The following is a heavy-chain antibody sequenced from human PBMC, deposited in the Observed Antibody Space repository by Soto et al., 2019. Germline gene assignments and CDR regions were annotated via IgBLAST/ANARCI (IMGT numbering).Heavy chain of an antibody. V-gene: IGHV4-30-4*08. CDR1: GGPFTTGAYY. CDR3: AVVDSTGNWFDP. CDR2: IYYSGST. J-gene: IGHJ5*02. Sequence: SETLSLTCTVSGGPFTTGAYYWSWIRQRPGKGLEWIGYIYYSGSTYYNPSLKSRVSISIDTSKNQFSLKLISVTAADTAVYYCAVVDSTGNWFDPWGQGALVTVSS. D-gene: IGHD3-22*01.